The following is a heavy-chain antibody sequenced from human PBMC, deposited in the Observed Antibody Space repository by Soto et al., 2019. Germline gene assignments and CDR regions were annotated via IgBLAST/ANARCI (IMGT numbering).Heavy chain of an antibody. CDR3: ARESGGATATLDYYYFYMDV. V-gene: IGHV1-2*04. CDR2: INPNGGVT. CDR1: GDSFNDYY. D-gene: IGHD5-12*01. J-gene: IGHJ6*03. Sequence: QVQLVQSGAEVRKPGASVTVPCRSSGDSFNDYYIHWVRQAPGQGFEWMGWINPNGGVTKYAQKVQGWVSMTRDTSIRTGYMQLSRLRSDDTAVYYCARESGGATATLDYYYFYMDVWGTGTTVTVSS.